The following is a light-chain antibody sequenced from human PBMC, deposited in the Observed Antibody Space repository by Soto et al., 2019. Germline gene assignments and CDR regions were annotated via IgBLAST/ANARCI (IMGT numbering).Light chain of an antibody. Sequence: QSALTQPASVSGSPGQSFTISCTGTSSDVGGYNYVSWYQQHPGKAPKLMIYEVSNRPSGVSNRFSGSKSDNTASLTISGLQAEDEADYYCSSYTSSSTYVFGTGTKLTVL. J-gene: IGLJ1*01. CDR3: SSYTSSSTYV. V-gene: IGLV2-14*01. CDR1: SSDVGGYNY. CDR2: EVS.